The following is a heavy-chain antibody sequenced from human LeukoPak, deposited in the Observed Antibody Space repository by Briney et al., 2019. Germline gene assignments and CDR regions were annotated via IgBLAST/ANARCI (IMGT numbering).Heavy chain of an antibody. J-gene: IGHJ4*02. Sequence: SETLSLTCTVSGGSISSSSYYWSWIRQPPGKGLEWIGYIYYSGSANYNPSLKSRVTISVDTSKNQFSLKLSSVTAADTAVYYCARDLGDGGNSGGYWGQGTLVTVSS. D-gene: IGHD4-23*01. CDR2: IYYSGSA. CDR3: ARDLGDGGNSGGY. V-gene: IGHV4-61*01. CDR1: GGSISSSSYY.